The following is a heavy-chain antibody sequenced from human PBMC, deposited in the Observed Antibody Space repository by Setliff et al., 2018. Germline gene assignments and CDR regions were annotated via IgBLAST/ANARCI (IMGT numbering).Heavy chain of an antibody. CDR1: GGTFSTYA. J-gene: IGHJ4*02. V-gene: IGHV1-69*06. Sequence: ASVKVSCKASGGTFSTYAISWVRLAPGQGLEWMGGIIPIFGTANYAQKFQGRVTMTEDTSTDTAYMELSSLRSEDTAVYYCATSYSGSYYGYWGQGTLVTVSS. D-gene: IGHD1-26*01. CDR3: ATSYSGSYYGY. CDR2: IIPIFGTA.